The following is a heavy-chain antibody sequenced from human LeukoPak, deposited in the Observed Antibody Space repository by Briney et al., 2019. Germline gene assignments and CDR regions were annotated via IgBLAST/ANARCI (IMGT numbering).Heavy chain of an antibody. CDR1: GFTFSSYA. D-gene: IGHD1-26*01. Sequence: PGGSLRLSCAASGFTFSSYAMHWVRQAPGKGLEWVAVISYDGSNKYYADSVKGRFTISRDNSKNTLYLQMNSLRAEDTAVYYCARDKFEWELQPEPFDYWGQGTLVTVSS. J-gene: IGHJ4*02. V-gene: IGHV3-30-3*01. CDR3: ARDKFEWELQPEPFDY. CDR2: ISYDGSNK.